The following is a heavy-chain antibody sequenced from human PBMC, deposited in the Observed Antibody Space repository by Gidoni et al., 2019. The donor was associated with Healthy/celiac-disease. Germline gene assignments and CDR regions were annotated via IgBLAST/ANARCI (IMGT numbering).Heavy chain of an antibody. CDR2: IYYSGST. Sequence: QVQLQASGPGLVKPSETLSLTCTVSGGSISSYYWSWIRQPPGKGLEWIGYIYYSGSTNYNPSLKSRVTISVDTSKNQFSLKLSYVTAADTAVYYCAREDKVRGKFDYWGQGTLVTVSS. CDR1: GGSISSYY. J-gene: IGHJ4*02. CDR3: AREDKVRGKFDY. D-gene: IGHD3-10*01. V-gene: IGHV4-59*01.